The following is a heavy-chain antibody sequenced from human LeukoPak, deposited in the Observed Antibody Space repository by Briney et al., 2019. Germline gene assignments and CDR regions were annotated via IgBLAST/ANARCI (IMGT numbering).Heavy chain of an antibody. V-gene: IGHV3-53*01. CDR2: IYGGGST. D-gene: IGHD1-26*01. J-gene: IGHJ6*03. Sequence: GGSLRLSCAASGFTVSSNYMSWVRQAPGKGLEWVSVIYGGGSTYYADSVKGRFTISRDNSKNTLYLQMNSLRAQDTAVYYCAREKTLRGSYYYMDFWGKGTAVTISS. CDR1: GFTVSSNY. CDR3: AREKTLRGSYYYMDF.